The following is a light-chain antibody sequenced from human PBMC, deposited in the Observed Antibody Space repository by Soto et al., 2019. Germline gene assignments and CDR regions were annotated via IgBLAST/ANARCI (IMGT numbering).Light chain of an antibody. Sequence: QSALTQPPSASGSPGQSVTISCTGTSSDVGNYNYVSWYQQHPGKAPKLMIYEVTKRPLGVPDRFSGSKSGNTASLTVSGLQAEDEADYYCSSYAGSKTLFGGGTKLTVL. CDR3: SSYAGSKTL. J-gene: IGLJ3*02. V-gene: IGLV2-8*01. CDR2: EVT. CDR1: SSDVGNYNY.